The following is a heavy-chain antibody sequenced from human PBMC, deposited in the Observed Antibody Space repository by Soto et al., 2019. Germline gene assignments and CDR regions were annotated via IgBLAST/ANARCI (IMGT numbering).Heavy chain of an antibody. J-gene: IGHJ4*02. CDR3: ARGLAVAYSPALL. Sequence: GASVKVSCKASGYTFTGYYIHWMRQAPGQGLEWMGLINPGGGRTSYAQHLHGRVTMTRDTSTSTAYMELSSLRFEDTALYYCARGLAVAYSPALLWGQGTLVTVSS. CDR1: GYTFTGYY. V-gene: IGHV1-46*01. CDR2: INPGGGRT. D-gene: IGHD6-19*01.